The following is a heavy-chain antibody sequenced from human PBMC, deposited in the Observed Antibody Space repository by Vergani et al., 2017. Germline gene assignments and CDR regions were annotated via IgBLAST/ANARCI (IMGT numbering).Heavy chain of an antibody. CDR3: ARRSGGYYSGGKVHPLRTAFDV. D-gene: IGHD2-15*01. CDR1: GGSISAGYYF. Sequence: QVQLQASGPGRVKPSQTLSLTCTMPGGSISAGYYFWSWIRQPAGKGLEWLGHISASGNASHSPSLKTRVSMSVDTSKNQFSLTVSSVTAADTVIYFCARRSGGYYSGGKVHPLRTAFDVWGHGTVVTVSS. J-gene: IGHJ3*01. V-gene: IGHV4-61*02. CDR2: ISASGNA.